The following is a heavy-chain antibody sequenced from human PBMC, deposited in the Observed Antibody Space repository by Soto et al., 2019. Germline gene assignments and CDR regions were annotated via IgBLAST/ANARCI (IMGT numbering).Heavy chain of an antibody. D-gene: IGHD6-13*01. CDR3: AREHSSSWLFGMDV. V-gene: IGHV3-33*01. CDR2: IWYDGSNK. Sequence: GGSLRLSCAASGFTFSSYGMHWVRQAPGKGLEWVAVIWYDGSNKYYVDSVKGRFTMSRDNSKTTLYLEMNSLRAEDTAVYYCAREHSSSWLFGMDVWGQGTTVTVSS. J-gene: IGHJ6*02. CDR1: GFTFSSYG.